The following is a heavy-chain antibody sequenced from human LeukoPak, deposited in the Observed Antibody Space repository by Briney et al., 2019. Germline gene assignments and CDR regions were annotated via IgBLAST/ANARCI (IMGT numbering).Heavy chain of an antibody. V-gene: IGHV3-53*01. Sequence: PGGSLRLSCAASGFTVSSNYMSWVRQAPGRGLEWVSVIYRGGSTYYADSVKGRFTISRDNSKNTLYLQMNSLRAEDTAVYYCARDHYYDSSGYYYYFDYWGQGTLVTVSS. CDR1: GFTVSSNY. D-gene: IGHD3-22*01. J-gene: IGHJ4*02. CDR3: ARDHYYDSSGYYYYFDY. CDR2: IYRGGST.